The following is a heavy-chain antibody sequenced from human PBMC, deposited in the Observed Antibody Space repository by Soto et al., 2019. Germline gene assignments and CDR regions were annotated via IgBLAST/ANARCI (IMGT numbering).Heavy chain of an antibody. CDR1: GFTFSSYW. CDR3: ARGPLVGATSQFDY. Sequence: EVQLVESGGGLVQPGGSLRLSCAASGFTFSSYWVSWVRQAPGKGLEWVANIKQDGSEKYYVDSVKGRFTISRDNAKNSLYLQMNSLRAEDTAVYYCARGPLVGATSQFDYWGQGTLVTVSS. D-gene: IGHD1-26*01. J-gene: IGHJ4*02. CDR2: IKQDGSEK. V-gene: IGHV3-7*03.